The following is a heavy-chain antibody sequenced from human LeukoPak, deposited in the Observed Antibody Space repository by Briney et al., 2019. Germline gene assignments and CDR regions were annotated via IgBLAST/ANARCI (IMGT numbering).Heavy chain of an antibody. J-gene: IGHJ3*02. CDR2: IYNSGST. CDR1: GYSISSGYY. V-gene: IGHV4-38-2*01. CDR3: GGTVTYNGLNDAFDN. Sequence: SETLSLTCAVSGYSISSGYYWGWIRQPPGKGLEWIGSIYNSGSTYYNPSLKSRVTISVDTSKNQFSLKLSSVTAADTAVYYCGGTVTYNGLNDAFDNWGQGTMVTVSS. D-gene: IGHD1-1*01.